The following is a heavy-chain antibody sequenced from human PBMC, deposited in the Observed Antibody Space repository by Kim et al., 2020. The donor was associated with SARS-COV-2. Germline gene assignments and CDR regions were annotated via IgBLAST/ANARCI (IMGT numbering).Heavy chain of an antibody. CDR1: GFSFEEYG. J-gene: IGHJ4*02. CDR3: VKDVYKRDYGETGADY. CDR2: INWNSDTV. D-gene: IGHD4-17*01. Sequence: GGSLRLSCAASGFSFEEYGMHWVRQAPGKGLEWVSGINWNSDTVGYADSVKGRFIISRDNAKKSLVLQMNTLTPQDTAVYYCVKDVYKRDYGETGADYWGQGTLVTVSS. V-gene: IGHV3-9*01.